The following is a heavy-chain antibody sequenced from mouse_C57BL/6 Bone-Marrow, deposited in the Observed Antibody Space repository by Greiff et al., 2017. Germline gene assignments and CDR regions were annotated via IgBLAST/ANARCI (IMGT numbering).Heavy chain of an antibody. V-gene: IGHV7-3*01. CDR1: GFTFTDYY. CDR3: ARSYYGTYAMDY. Sequence: EVKVEESGGGLVQPGGSLSLSCAASGFTFTDYYMSWVRQPPGKALEWLGFIRNKANGYTTEYSASVKGRFTISRDNSQSILYLQMNALRAEDSATYYCARSYYGTYAMDYWGQGTSVTVSS. D-gene: IGHD1-1*01. CDR2: IRNKANGYTT. J-gene: IGHJ4*01.